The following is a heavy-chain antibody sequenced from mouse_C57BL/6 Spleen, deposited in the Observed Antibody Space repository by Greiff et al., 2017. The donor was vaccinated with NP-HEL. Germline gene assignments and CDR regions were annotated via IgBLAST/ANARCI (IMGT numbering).Heavy chain of an antibody. V-gene: IGHV1-50*01. CDR2: IDPSDSYT. CDR3: ARRNYGSREDYFDY. D-gene: IGHD1-1*01. CDR1: GYTFTSYW. J-gene: IGHJ2*01. Sequence: QVQLQQSGAELVKPGASVKLSCKASGYTFTSYWMQWVKQRPGQGLEWIGEIDPSDSYTNYNQKFKGKATLTVDTSSSTAYMQLSSLTSEDSAVYYCARRNYGSREDYFDYWGQGTTLTVSS.